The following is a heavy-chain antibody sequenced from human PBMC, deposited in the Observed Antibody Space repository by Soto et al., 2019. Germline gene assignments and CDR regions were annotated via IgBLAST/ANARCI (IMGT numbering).Heavy chain of an antibody. Sequence: GASVKVSCKASGYTFTVYYMHWVRQAPGQGLEWMGWINPNSGGTNYAQKFQGWVTMTRDTSISTAYMELSRLRSDDTAVYYCARDQTYYDFWSGYSGLGFDPWGQGTLVTVSS. CDR1: GYTFTVYY. V-gene: IGHV1-2*04. J-gene: IGHJ5*02. CDR2: INPNSGGT. D-gene: IGHD3-3*01. CDR3: ARDQTYYDFWSGYSGLGFDP.